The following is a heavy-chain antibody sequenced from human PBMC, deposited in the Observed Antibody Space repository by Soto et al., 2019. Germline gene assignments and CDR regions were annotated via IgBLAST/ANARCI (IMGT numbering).Heavy chain of an antibody. D-gene: IGHD4-17*01. Sequence: PGGSLRLSCAASGFTFDDYGMSWVRQAPGKGLEWVANIKQDGSEKYYVDSVKGRFTISRDNAKNSLYLQMNSLRAEDTAVYYCARDQAPYDYGDHWGQGTLVTVS. CDR3: ARDQAPYDYGDH. J-gene: IGHJ4*02. CDR1: GFTFDDYG. CDR2: IKQDGSEK. V-gene: IGHV3-7*04.